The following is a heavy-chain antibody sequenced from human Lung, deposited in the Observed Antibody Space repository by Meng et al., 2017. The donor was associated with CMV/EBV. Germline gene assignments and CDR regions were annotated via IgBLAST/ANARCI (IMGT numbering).Heavy chain of an antibody. CDR3: ATSRFHGYFKDADNY. D-gene: IGHD3-22*01. CDR1: GFTLNSYT. Sequence: GGSLRLXCAASGFTLNSYTVHWVRQAPGRGLEWMAVISYDGTYKYYGDSVKGRFTVSRDNSKRSLYLQMNSLRPEDTTVCYCATSRFHGYFKDADNYWGQGXLVTVSS. J-gene: IGHJ4*01. CDR2: ISYDGTYK. V-gene: IGHV3-30-3*01.